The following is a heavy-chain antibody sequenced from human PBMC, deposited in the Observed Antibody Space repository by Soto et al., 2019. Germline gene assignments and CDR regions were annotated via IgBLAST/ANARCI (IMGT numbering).Heavy chain of an antibody. CDR3: GRERSRYCSGGSCYRDYGMDG. J-gene: IGHJ6*02. V-gene: IGHV1-69*01. D-gene: IGHD2-15*01. CDR1: GGTFSSYA. Sequence: QVQLVQSGAEVKKPGASVKVSCKASGGTFSSYAISWVRQAPGQGLEWMGGISPIFGTANYAQKFQGRVTITADEFKSAAYMGLSSLRSGDTAVYYCGRERSRYCSGGSCYRDYGMDGWGHGATVTVS. CDR2: ISPIFGTA.